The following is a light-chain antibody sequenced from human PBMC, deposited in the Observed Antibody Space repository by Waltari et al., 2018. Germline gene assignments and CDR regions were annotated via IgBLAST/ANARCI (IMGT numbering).Light chain of an antibody. J-gene: IGKJ4*01. CDR3: MQALQPPLS. CDR2: LGS. V-gene: IGKV2-28*01. CDR1: PRLRHSNGYNY. Sequence: VLTQSPLSLSVTPGESASISCRSSPRLRHSNGYNYLDWYVQKPGQSPQLLIYLGSSRASGVPARFSGSGSGTDFTLEITRVEPEDVGIYYCMQALQPPLSFGGGTRVEI.